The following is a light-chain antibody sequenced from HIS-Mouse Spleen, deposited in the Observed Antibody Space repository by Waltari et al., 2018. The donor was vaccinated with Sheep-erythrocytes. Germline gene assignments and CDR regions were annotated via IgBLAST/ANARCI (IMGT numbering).Light chain of an antibody. CDR1: SSDVGSYNL. V-gene: IGLV2-23*01. CDR3: CSDAGSSTPWV. J-gene: IGLJ3*02. CDR2: EGS. Sequence: QSALTQPASVSGSPGQSITISCTGTSSDVGSYNLVSWYQQPPGKAPQLMIYEGSKRPSGVCNRFSGSKAGNTAYLPISGLQAEDESDYYCCSDAGSSTPWVFGGGNKLTVL.